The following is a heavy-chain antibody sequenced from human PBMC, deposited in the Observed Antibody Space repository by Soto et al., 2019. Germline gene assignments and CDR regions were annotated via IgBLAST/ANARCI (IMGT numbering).Heavy chain of an antibody. V-gene: IGHV1-69*08. CDR2: IIPILGIA. D-gene: IGHD2-15*01. Sequence: QVQLVQSGAEVKKPGSSVKVSCKASGGTFSSYTISWVRQAPGQGLEWMGRIIPILGIANYAQKFQGRVTITADKSTSTAYMGLSSLRSEDTAVYYCARESVVVAATLSHYYYMDVWGKGTTVTVSS. CDR3: ARESVVVAATLSHYYYMDV. CDR1: GGTFSSYT. J-gene: IGHJ6*03.